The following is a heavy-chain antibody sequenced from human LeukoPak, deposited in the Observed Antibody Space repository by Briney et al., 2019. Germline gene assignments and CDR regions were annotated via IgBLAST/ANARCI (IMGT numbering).Heavy chain of an antibody. J-gene: IGHJ4*02. V-gene: IGHV3-30*02. Sequence: PGGSLRLSCAASGFTFSSYGMHWVRQAPGKGLEWVAFIRYDGSSKYYADSVKGRFTISRDNSKNTPYLQMNSLRAEDTAVYYCAKDRGSAFDYWGQGTLVTVSS. CDR1: GFTFSSYG. CDR2: IRYDGSSK. CDR3: AKDRGSAFDY. D-gene: IGHD1-26*01.